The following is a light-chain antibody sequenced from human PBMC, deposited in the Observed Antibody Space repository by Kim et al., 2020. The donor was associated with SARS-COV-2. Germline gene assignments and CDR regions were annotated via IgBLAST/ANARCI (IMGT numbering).Light chain of an antibody. CDR3: NTRESGVNHVV. V-gene: IGLV3-19*01. CDR2: EKN. Sequence: ALGRTAGSTCQGESLRSYYATWYQQKPGRAPVLVIYEKNNRPPGITDRCSGSSSGNTASLSITGAQAEDDADYYCNTRESGVNHVVFGGGTQLTVL. CDR1: SLRSYY. J-gene: IGLJ3*02.